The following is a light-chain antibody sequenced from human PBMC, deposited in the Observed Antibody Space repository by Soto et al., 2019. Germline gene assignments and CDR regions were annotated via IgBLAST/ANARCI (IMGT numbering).Light chain of an antibody. J-gene: IGLJ2*01. CDR3: SSYTRSSTLV. V-gene: IGLV2-14*03. CDR2: DVS. Sequence: QSALTQPASVSGSPGQSITISCTGTSSDVGVYNYVSWYQQHPGKAPKLMIYDVSNRPSGVSIRFSGSKSGNTASLTISGLQAEDEADYYCSSYTRSSTLVFGGGTKVTVL. CDR1: SSDVGVYNY.